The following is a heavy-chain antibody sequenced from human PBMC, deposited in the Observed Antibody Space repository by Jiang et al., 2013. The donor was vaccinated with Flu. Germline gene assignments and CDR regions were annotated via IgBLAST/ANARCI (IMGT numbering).Heavy chain of an antibody. J-gene: IGHJ3*02. V-gene: IGHV4-34*01. D-gene: IGHD6-6*01. CDR1: GGSFSGYY. CDR3: ARGDPAPSRTDAFDI. Sequence: VLLKPSETLSLTCAVYGGSFSGYYWSWIRQPPGKGLEWIGEINHSGSTNYNPSLKSRVTISVDTSKNQFSLKLSSVTAADTAVYYCARGDPAPSRTDAFDIWGQGTMVTVSS. CDR2: INHSGST.